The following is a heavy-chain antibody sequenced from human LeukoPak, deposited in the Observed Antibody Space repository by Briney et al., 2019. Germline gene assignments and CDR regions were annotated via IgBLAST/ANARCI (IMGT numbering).Heavy chain of an antibody. J-gene: IGHJ4*02. D-gene: IGHD3-22*01. Sequence: PSETLSLTCTVSGGSISRYYWSWIRQPAGKGLEWIGRIYTSGSTNYNPSLKSRVTMSVDTSKNQFSLKLSSVTAADTAVYYCARDTYYYDSSGYPPDYWGQGTLVTVSS. CDR2: IYTSGST. V-gene: IGHV4-4*07. CDR3: ARDTYYYDSSGYPPDY. CDR1: GGSISRYY.